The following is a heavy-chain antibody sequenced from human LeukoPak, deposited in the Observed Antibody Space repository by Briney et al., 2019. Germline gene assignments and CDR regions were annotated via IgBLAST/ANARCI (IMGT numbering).Heavy chain of an antibody. CDR2: IYWNDDK. D-gene: IGHD3-3*01. CDR1: GFSLSTSGVG. J-gene: IGHJ4*02. V-gene: IGHV2-5*01. Sequence: SGPTLVKPTQTLTLTCTFSGFSLSTSGVGVGWIRQPPGKALEWLALIYWNDDKRYSPSLKSRLTITKDTSKNQVVLTMTNMDPVDTATYYCARTRANDFWSGYYFDWGQGTLVTVSS. CDR3: ARTRANDFWSGYYFD.